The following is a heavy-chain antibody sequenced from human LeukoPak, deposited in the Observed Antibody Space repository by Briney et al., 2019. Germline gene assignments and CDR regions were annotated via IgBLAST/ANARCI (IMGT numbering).Heavy chain of an antibody. CDR2: IYTTGST. CDR3: ARDIGWYWYDY. D-gene: IGHD6-19*01. J-gene: IGHJ4*02. CDR1: GGSFSSYY. Sequence: SETLSLTCTVAGGSFSSYYYNWIRQSAGKRLEWIGRIYTTGSTNYSPSFKSRVTMSVDTSKNQLSLRLSSVTAADTAVYYCARDIGWYWYDYWGQGTLVTVSS. V-gene: IGHV4-4*07.